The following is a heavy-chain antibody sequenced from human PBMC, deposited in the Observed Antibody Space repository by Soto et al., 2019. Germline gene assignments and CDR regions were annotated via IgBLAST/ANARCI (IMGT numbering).Heavy chain of an antibody. CDR2: ISGSGGST. D-gene: IGHD2-2*01. J-gene: IGHJ6*03. CDR3: AKGSTSWTRYYYYYMDV. CDR1: GFTFSSYA. Sequence: GGSLRLSCAASGFTFSSYAMSWVRQAPGKGLEWVSAISGSGGSTYYADSVKGRFTISRDNSKNTLYLQMNSLRAEDTAVYYCAKGSTSWTRYYYYYMDVWGKGTTVTVSS. V-gene: IGHV3-23*01.